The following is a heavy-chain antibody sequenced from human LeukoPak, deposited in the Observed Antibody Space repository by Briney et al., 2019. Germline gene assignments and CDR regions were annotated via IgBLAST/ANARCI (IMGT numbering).Heavy chain of an antibody. D-gene: IGHD1-26*01. Sequence: GASVKVSCKVSGYTLTELSMHWVRQAPGKGLEWMGGFDPEDGETIYAQKFQGRVTMTEDTSTDTAYMELSSLRSEDTAVYYCATDPPRGVGARAFDYWGQGTLVTVSS. V-gene: IGHV1-24*01. J-gene: IGHJ4*02. CDR2: FDPEDGET. CDR1: GYTLTELS. CDR3: ATDPPRGVGARAFDY.